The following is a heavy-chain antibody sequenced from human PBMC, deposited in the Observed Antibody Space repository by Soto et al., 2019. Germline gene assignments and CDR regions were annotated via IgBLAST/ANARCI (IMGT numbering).Heavy chain of an antibody. CDR3: ARGRGYVYGSNFYGLDV. V-gene: IGHV4-34*01. J-gene: IGHJ6*02. D-gene: IGHD6-25*01. CDR2: INHSGTA. CDR1: RGSFSGFY. Sequence: LSLTCGVYRGSFSGFYWSWVRQTPGGGLEWIGEINHSGTANYNPSFQNRVTISVDKSTNNFSLKMTSVTAADAAVYYCARGRGYVYGSNFYGLDVWGQGTTVTVSS.